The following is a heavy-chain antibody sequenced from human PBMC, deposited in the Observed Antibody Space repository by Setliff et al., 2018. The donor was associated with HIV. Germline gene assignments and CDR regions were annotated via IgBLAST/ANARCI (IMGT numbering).Heavy chain of an antibody. D-gene: IGHD5-12*01. CDR2: IYHSGFT. CDR1: GGAISSSTYY. Sequence: SETLSLTCSVSGGAISSSTYYWGWIRQPPGQGLEWIGSIYHSGFTYHNPSLRSRITLSVDTSKNQFSLKLSSVTAADTAVYYCAFSIQMATMAFDYWGQGALVTVSS. V-gene: IGHV4-39*01. J-gene: IGHJ4*02. CDR3: AFSIQMATMAFDY.